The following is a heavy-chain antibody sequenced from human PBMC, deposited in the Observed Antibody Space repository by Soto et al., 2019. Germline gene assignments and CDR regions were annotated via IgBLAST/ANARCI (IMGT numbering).Heavy chain of an antibody. CDR2: IYSGGRT. V-gene: IGHV3-66*01. CDR3: AREGDFGMDV. CDR1: GFTVNSNS. J-gene: IGHJ6*02. Sequence: GGSLRLSCAASGFTVNSNSMNWVRQAPGKGLEWVSVIYSGGRTYYAESVKGRFTFSRDNSKNTLYLQMNSLRAEDTAVYYCAREGDFGMDVWGQGTTVTVSS.